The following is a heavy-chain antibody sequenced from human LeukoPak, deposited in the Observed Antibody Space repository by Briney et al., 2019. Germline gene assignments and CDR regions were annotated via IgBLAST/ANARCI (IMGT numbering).Heavy chain of an antibody. D-gene: IGHD6-25*01. CDR2: ISSSSSYI. V-gene: IGHV3-21*01. Sequence: GGSLRLSRAASGFTFSSYSMNWVRQAPGKGLEWVSSISSSSSYIYYADSVKGRFTISRDNAKNSLYLQMNSLRAEDAAVYYCARDAATYWFDPWGQGTLVTVSS. CDR3: ARDAATYWFDP. CDR1: GFTFSSYS. J-gene: IGHJ5*02.